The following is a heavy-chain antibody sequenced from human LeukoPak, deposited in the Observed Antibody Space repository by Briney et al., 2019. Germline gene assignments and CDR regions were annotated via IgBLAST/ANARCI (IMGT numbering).Heavy chain of an antibody. CDR3: ARVYSSGWYDC. D-gene: IGHD6-19*01. Sequence: GGSLRLSCTASGFTTHYWLNWVRQSPGKGLEWVANIDRDGRVQHYVDSVEGRFTISRDNAKNSLYLQMSSLRAEDTAVYYCARVYSSGWYDCWGQGSLVTVSS. CDR1: GFTTHYW. J-gene: IGHJ5*01. V-gene: IGHV3-7*01. CDR2: IDRDGRVQ.